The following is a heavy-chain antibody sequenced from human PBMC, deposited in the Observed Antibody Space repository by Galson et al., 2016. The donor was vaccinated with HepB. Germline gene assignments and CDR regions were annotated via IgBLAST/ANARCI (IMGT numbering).Heavy chain of an antibody. V-gene: IGHV4-39*01. CDR2: IYYSGSS. CDR3: ARRHKQYYYDTSGFDY. J-gene: IGHJ4*02. D-gene: IGHD3-22*01. CDR1: GGSISSSSYY. Sequence: SETLSLTCTVSGGSISSSSYYWGWIRQSPGKGLEWIGSIYYSGSSYYNPSLKSRVTISVDTSKNQFSLKLYSVTAADTAVYYCARRHKQYYYDTSGFDYWGQGTLVTVSS.